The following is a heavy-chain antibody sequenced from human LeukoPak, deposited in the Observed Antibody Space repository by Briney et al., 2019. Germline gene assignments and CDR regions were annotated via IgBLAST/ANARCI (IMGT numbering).Heavy chain of an antibody. Sequence: ASVKVSCKASGGTFSSYAISWVRQAPGQGLEWMGGIIPIFGTANYAQKFQGRVTITADESTSTAYMELSRLRSDDTAVYYCARDSRGNSDFYYYYGMDVWGQGTTVTVSS. CDR2: IIPIFGTA. D-gene: IGHD4-11*01. CDR1: GGTFSSYA. J-gene: IGHJ6*02. CDR3: ARDSRGNSDFYYYYGMDV. V-gene: IGHV1-69*13.